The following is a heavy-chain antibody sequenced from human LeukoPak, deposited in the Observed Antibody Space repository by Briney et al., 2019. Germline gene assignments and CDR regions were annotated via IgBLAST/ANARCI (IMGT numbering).Heavy chain of an antibody. V-gene: IGHV4-34*01. CDR3: ARGRYRHFDY. J-gene: IGHJ4*02. D-gene: IGHD5-18*01. Sequence: SEALSLTCAVYGGSFSGYYWSWIRQPPGKGLEWIGEINHSGSTNYNPSLKSRVTISVDTSKNQFSLKLSSVTAADTAVYYCARGRYRHFDYWGQGTLVTVSS. CDR2: INHSGST. CDR1: GGSFSGYY.